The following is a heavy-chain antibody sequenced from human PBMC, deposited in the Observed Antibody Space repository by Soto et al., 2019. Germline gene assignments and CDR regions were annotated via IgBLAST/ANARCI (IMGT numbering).Heavy chain of an antibody. J-gene: IGHJ4*02. CDR2: IWYDGSNK. CDR1: GFTFSSYG. V-gene: IGHV3-33*01. CDR3: ARGYYDSSGYILIDY. D-gene: IGHD3-22*01. Sequence: PGGSLRLSCAASGFTFSSYGMHWVRQAPGKGLEWVAVIWYDGSNKYYADSVKGRFTISRDNSKNTLYLQMNSLRAEDTAVYYCARGYYDSSGYILIDYWGQGTLVTVSS.